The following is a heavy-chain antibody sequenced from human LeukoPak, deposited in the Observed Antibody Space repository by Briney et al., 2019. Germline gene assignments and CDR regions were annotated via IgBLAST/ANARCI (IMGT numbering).Heavy chain of an antibody. Sequence: PSETLSLTCAVYGGSFSGYYWSWIRQPPGKGLEWIGEINHSGSTNYNPSLKSRVTISVDTSKNQFSLKLSSVTAADTAVYYCARHVGEGGFGELLTYSYYFYMDVWGKGTTVTISS. D-gene: IGHD3-10*01. CDR2: INHSGST. J-gene: IGHJ6*03. CDR1: GGSFSGYY. V-gene: IGHV4-34*01. CDR3: ARHVGEGGFGELLTYSYYFYMDV.